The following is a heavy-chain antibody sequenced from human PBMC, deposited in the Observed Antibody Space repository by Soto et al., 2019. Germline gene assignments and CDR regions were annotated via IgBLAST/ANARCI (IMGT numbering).Heavy chain of an antibody. Sequence: EVQLLESGGGLVQPGGSLRLSCAASGFTFSSYAMSWVRQAPGKGLEWVSAISGSGGSTYYADSVKGRFTISRDNSKNTLYLQMNSRRAADTAVYYCARTLYSYGTDYWGQGTLVTVSS. CDR1: GFTFSSYA. J-gene: IGHJ4*02. CDR2: ISGSGGST. V-gene: IGHV3-23*01. D-gene: IGHD5-18*01. CDR3: ARTLYSYGTDY.